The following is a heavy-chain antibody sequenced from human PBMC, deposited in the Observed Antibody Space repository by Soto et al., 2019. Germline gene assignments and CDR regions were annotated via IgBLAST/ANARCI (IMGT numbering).Heavy chain of an antibody. CDR3: ASEAVYYYGMDV. Sequence: GGSLRLSCGASGFTFIKFWMHWVRQAPGKGLVWVSRINSDGSDTDYADSVKGRFTISRDNAKNTLYLQVNSLRAEDTAVYYCASEAVYYYGMDVWGLGTTVTVSS. V-gene: IGHV3-74*01. CDR2: INSDGSDT. CDR1: GFTFIKFW. J-gene: IGHJ6*02. D-gene: IGHD6-19*01.